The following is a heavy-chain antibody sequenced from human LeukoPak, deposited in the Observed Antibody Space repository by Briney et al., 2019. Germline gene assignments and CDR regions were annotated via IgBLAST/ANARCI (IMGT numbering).Heavy chain of an antibody. CDR1: GGSISGFY. D-gene: IGHD3-22*01. CDR3: ARDPAALGVYDSSGLDY. Sequence: PSETLPLTRTVSGGSISGFYWSWIRQPAGKGLEWIGRIYTSGRTNYNPSLMSRVTMSLDTSKNQFSLKFSSVTAADTAVYYCARDPAALGVYDSSGLDYWGRGTMDPVSS. V-gene: IGHV4-4*07. CDR2: IYTSGRT. J-gene: IGHJ4*02.